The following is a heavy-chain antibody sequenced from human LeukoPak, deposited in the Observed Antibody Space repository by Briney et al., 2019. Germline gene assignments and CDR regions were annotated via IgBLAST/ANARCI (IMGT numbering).Heavy chain of an antibody. CDR3: ARATVPAARYYFDY. V-gene: IGHV1-69*04. Sequence: VASVKVSCKASGGTFSSYAIRWVRQAPGQGLEWMGRIIPILGIANYAQKFQGRVTITADKSTSTAYMELSSLRSEDTAVYYCARATVPAARYYFDYWGQGTLVTVSS. J-gene: IGHJ4*02. CDR1: GGTFSSYA. D-gene: IGHD2-2*01. CDR2: IIPILGIA.